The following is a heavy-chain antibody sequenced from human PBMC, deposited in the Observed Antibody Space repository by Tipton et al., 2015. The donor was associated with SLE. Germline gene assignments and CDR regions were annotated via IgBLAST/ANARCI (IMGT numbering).Heavy chain of an antibody. J-gene: IGHJ4*02. CDR3: TTAPGGYRYY. V-gene: IGHV3-30*02. D-gene: IGHD5-12*01. CDR1: GFTFSSYG. CDR2: IRYDGSNK. Sequence: SLRLSCAASGFTFSSYGMHWVRQAPGKGLEWVAFIRYDGSNKYYADSVKGRFTISRDNSKNTLYLQMNSLRAEDTAVYYCTTAPGGYRYYWGQGTLVTVSS.